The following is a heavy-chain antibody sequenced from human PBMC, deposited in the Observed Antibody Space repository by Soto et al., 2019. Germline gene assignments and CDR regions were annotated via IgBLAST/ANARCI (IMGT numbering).Heavy chain of an antibody. CDR1: GFTFSSYA. D-gene: IGHD3-10*01. CDR3: ARYPTKITMVRGVPSPYYFDY. CDR2: ISYDGSNK. Sequence: GSLRLSCAASGFTFSSYAMHWVRQAPGKGLEWVAVISYDGSNKYYADSVKGRFTISRDNSKNTLYLQMNSLRAEDMAVYYCARYPTKITMVRGVPSPYYFDYWGQGTLVTVSS. V-gene: IGHV3-30-3*01. J-gene: IGHJ4*02.